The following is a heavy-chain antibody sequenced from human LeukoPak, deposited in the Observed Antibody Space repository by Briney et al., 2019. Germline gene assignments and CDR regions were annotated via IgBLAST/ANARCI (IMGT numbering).Heavy chain of an antibody. V-gene: IGHV1-58*02. Sequence: GASVKVSCKASGFTFTSSAMQWVRQARGQRLEWIGWIVVGSGNTNYAQKFQERVTITRDMSTSTAYMELSSLRSEDTAVYYCAAEGCSGGSCWYLGKYGMDVWGQGTTVTVSS. J-gene: IGHJ6*02. D-gene: IGHD2-15*01. CDR1: GFTFTSSA. CDR2: IVVGSGNT. CDR3: AAEGCSGGSCWYLGKYGMDV.